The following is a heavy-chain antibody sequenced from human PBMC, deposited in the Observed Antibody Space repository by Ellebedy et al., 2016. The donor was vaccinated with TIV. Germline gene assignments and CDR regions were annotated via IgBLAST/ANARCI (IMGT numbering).Heavy chain of an antibody. CDR1: GFTFSSYS. Sequence: GESLKISXVVSGFTFSSYSMNWVRQAPGKGLEWVSSISSDENYIYYRDSLKGRFTISRDNAKNSLYLQMNSLRAEDTAVYYCATYSVSYYFDGPFDYWGQGTLVTVSS. CDR2: ISSDENYI. J-gene: IGHJ4*02. D-gene: IGHD3-22*01. V-gene: IGHV3-21*01. CDR3: ATYSVSYYFDGPFDY.